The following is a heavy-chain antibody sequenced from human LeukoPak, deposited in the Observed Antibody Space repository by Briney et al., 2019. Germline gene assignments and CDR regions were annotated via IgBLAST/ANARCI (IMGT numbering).Heavy chain of an antibody. D-gene: IGHD6-6*01. CDR1: GFTFSSYD. CDR3: AKDSSPLQIAARPD. J-gene: IGHJ4*02. CDR2: IGTAGDT. Sequence: GGSLRLSCAASGFTFSSYDMHWVRQATGKGLEWVSAIGTAGDTYYPGSVKGRFTISRENAKNSLYLQMNSLRAEDTAVYYCAKDSSPLQIAARPDWGQGTLVTVSS. V-gene: IGHV3-13*01.